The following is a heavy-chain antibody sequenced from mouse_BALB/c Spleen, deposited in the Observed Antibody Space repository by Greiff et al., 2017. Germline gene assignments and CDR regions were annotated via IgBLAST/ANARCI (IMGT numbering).Heavy chain of an antibody. V-gene: IGHV5-6-5*01. Sequence: DVMLVESGGGLVKPGGSLKLSCAASGFTFSSYAMSWVRQTPEKRLEWVASISSGGSTYYPDSVKGRFTISRDNARNILYLQMSSLRSEDTAMYYCASHDYYGSSYWYFDVWGAGTTVTVSS. J-gene: IGHJ1*01. CDR1: GFTFSSYA. CDR2: ISSGGST. CDR3: ASHDYYGSSYWYFDV. D-gene: IGHD1-1*01.